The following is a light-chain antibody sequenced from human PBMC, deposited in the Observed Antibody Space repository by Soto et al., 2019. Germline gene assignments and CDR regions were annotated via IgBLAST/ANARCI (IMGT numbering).Light chain of an antibody. V-gene: IGKV3-15*01. J-gene: IGKJ1*01. CDR3: QQYNNRWT. CDR1: QSVSSD. CDR2: GAS. Sequence: EIVMTQSPATLSVSPGERATLSCRASQSVSSDLAWYHQKPGQAPRFLMYGASTRATGIPARFSGSGSGTEFTLTISSLQSEDFAVYYCQQYNNRWTFGQGTKVDI.